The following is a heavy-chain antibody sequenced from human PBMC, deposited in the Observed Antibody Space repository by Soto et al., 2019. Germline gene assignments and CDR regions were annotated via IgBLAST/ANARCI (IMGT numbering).Heavy chain of an antibody. V-gene: IGHV3-43*01. CDR3: AKGYSYGDYYFDS. CDR1: VFNFGDYT. CDR2: ITWDGSTV. D-gene: IGHD5-18*01. Sequence: GGSLRLSCTASVFNFGDYTMHWFRHVPGKGLDWVSLITWDGSTVYSADSVKGRFTISRDNSRNSLYLQMNSLKTEDSAVYYCAKGYSYGDYYFDSWGQGTPVTVSS. J-gene: IGHJ4*02.